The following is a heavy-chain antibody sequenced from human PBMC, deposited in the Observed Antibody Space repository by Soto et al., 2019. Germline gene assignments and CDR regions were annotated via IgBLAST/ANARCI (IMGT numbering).Heavy chain of an antibody. Sequence: AASVKVSCKASGYTFTSYYMHWVRQAPGQGLEWMGIINPSGGSTSYAQKFQGRVTMTRDTSTSTVYMELSSLRSEDTAVYYCARAGLRYSSGWPPGYWGQGTLVTVSS. D-gene: IGHD6-19*01. CDR2: INPSGGST. V-gene: IGHV1-46*01. J-gene: IGHJ4*02. CDR3: ARAGLRYSSGWPPGY. CDR1: GYTFTSYY.